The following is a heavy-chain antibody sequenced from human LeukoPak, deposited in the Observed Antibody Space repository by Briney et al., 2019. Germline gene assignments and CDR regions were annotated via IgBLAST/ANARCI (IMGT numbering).Heavy chain of an antibody. CDR1: GGSISSYY. V-gene: IGHV4-59*08. J-gene: IGHJ6*02. D-gene: IGHD3-10*01. CDR2: IYYSGST. CDR3: ARHAPMVRGVDV. Sequence: SETLSLTCTVSGGSISSYYWSWIRQPPGKGLEWIGYIYYSGSTNYNPSLKSRVTISVDTSKNQFSLKLSSVTAADTAVYYCARHAPMVRGVDVWGQGTTVTVSS.